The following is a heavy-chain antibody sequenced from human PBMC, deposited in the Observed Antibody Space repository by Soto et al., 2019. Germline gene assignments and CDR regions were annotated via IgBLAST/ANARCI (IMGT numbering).Heavy chain of an antibody. CDR1: GYTFTSYA. J-gene: IGHJ4*02. V-gene: IGHV1-3*01. Sequence: QVQLVQSGAEVKKPGASVKVSCKASGYTFTSYAMHWVRQAPGQRLEWMGWINAGNGNTKYSQKFQGGVTTTSYTPASLVYREPAVLRTEASAVYYCASTSGYYSVDYLGWVTQVTVPS. CDR3: ASTSGYYSVDY. CDR2: INAGNGNT. D-gene: IGHD3-22*01.